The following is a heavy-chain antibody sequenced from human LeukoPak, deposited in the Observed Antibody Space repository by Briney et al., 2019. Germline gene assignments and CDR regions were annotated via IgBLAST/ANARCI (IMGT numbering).Heavy chain of an antibody. CDR3: AHRRDGSGSPTLYYFDY. D-gene: IGHD3-10*01. CDR2: IYWDDDK. Sequence: SGPTLVKPTQTLTLTCTFSGFSLSTSGVGVGWIRQPPGKALEWLALIYWDDDKRYSPSLTSRLTITKDTSKNQVVLTMTNMDPVDTATYYCAHRRDGSGSPTLYYFDYWGQGTLVTVSS. V-gene: IGHV2-5*02. J-gene: IGHJ4*02. CDR1: GFSLSTSGVG.